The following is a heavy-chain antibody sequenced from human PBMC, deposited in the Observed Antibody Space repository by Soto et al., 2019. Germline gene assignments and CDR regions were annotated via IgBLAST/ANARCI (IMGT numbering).Heavy chain of an antibody. Sequence: ASVKVSCKTSGYDFSSYAMHWVRQAPGQRLEWMGWINIGSGRTEYSQNLQDRITITRDTSASTVYMDLSSLKSEDTSLYFCPREGVAPYYYYGMDVWGQGTPVTVSS. V-gene: IGHV1-3*04. CDR1: GYDFSSYA. D-gene: IGHD5-12*01. CDR2: INIGSGRT. CDR3: PREGVAPYYYYGMDV. J-gene: IGHJ6*02.